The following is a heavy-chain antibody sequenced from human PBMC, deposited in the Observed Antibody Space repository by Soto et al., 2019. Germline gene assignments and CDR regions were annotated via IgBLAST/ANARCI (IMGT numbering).Heavy chain of an antibody. CDR2: INHSGST. V-gene: IGHV4-34*01. J-gene: IGHJ4*02. D-gene: IGHD2-2*01. Sequence: NPSETMSLTCAVYGGSFSGYYWSWIRQPPGKGLEWIGEINHSGSTNYNPSLKSRVTISVDTSKNQFSLKLSSVTAADTAVYYCARGYCSSTSCYPDFTDYWGQGALVTVSS. CDR1: GGSFSGYY. CDR3: ARGYCSSTSCYPDFTDY.